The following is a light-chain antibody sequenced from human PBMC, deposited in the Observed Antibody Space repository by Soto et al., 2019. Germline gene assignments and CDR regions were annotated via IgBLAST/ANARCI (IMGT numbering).Light chain of an antibody. CDR2: ASS. CDR1: YNIRNS. Sequence: DIQMTPSPSSLSASVGDRVTITCRANYNIRNSLNWYQQKPREAPKLLIYASSSLESGVPSRFSGSASGADFTLTINSLQPEDFATYYCQQSYSTPLTFGQGTKVDIK. V-gene: IGKV1-39*01. CDR3: QQSYSTPLT. J-gene: IGKJ1*01.